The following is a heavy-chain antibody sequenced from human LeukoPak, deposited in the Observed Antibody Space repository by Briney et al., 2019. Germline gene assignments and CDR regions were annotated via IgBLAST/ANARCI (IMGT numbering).Heavy chain of an antibody. CDR2: IYYSGST. CDR3: ARSTYSSSSNVDFDY. J-gene: IGHJ4*02. Sequence: SETLSLTCTVSGGSISSYYWSWIRRPPGKGLEWIGYIYYSGSTNYNPSLKSRVTIPVDTSKNQFSLKLSSVTAADTAVYYCARSTYSSSSNVDFDYWGQGTLVTVSS. D-gene: IGHD6-6*01. CDR1: GGSISSYY. V-gene: IGHV4-59*01.